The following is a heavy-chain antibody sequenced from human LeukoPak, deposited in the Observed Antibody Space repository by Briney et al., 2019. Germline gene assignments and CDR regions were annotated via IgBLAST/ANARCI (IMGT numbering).Heavy chain of an antibody. V-gene: IGHV3-20*04. D-gene: IGHD3-3*01. J-gene: IGHJ3*02. CDR2: INWNGGST. Sequence: GGSLRLSCEASGFTFDDYAMTWVRQAPGKGLEWVSGINWNGGSTGYADSVKGRFTISRDNAKNSLYLQMNTLRAEDTALYYRARGYDFWSGRLGDAFDIWGQGTMVTVSS. CDR1: GFTFDDYA. CDR3: ARGYDFWSGRLGDAFDI.